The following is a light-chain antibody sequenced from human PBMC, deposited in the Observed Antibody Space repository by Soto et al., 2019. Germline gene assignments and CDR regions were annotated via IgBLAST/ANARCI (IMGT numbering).Light chain of an antibody. CDR1: QTVTNDY. J-gene: IGKJ5*01. V-gene: IGKV3-20*01. CDR3: QQYGFSPIS. CDR2: DAS. Sequence: EVVLTRSPGTLSLSPGERVTLSCRASQTVTNDYLAWYQQKDGQAPRLLIYDASTRATGVPDRFSGSGSGPEYTLTSTRLEPEDFAVYSCQQYGFSPISFGQGTRLEIK.